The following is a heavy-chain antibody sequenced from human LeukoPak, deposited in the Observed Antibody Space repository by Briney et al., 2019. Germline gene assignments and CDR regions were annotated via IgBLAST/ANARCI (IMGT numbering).Heavy chain of an antibody. D-gene: IGHD6-13*01. CDR1: GASISSYF. CDR3: ARVAAAGTL. CDR2: FYYSGST. J-gene: IGHJ4*02. V-gene: IGHV4-59*01. Sequence: SETLSLTCTVSGASISSYFWHWIRQPPGKGLEWIGYFYYSGSTNYNPSLKSRVTISVDTSNNQFSLKLTSVTAADTAVYYCARVAAAGTLWGQGTLVTVSS.